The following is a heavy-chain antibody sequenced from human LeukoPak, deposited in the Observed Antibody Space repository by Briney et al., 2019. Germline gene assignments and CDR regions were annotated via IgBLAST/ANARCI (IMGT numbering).Heavy chain of an antibody. D-gene: IGHD3-16*01. CDR2: ISYDGSNK. CDR3: ARGGTRYYFDY. V-gene: IGHV3-30-3*01. Sequence: GGSLRLSCAASGFTFSSYAMHWVRQAPGKGLEWVAVISYDGSNKYYADSVKGRFTISRDNSKNTLYLQMNSLRAEDTAVYYCARGGTRYYFDYWAREPWSPSPQ. CDR1: GFTFSSYA. J-gene: IGHJ4*02.